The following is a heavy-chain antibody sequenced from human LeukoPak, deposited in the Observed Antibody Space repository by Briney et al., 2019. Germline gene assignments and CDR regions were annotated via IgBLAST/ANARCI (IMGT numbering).Heavy chain of an antibody. CDR1: GFTFSNYS. CDR2: ISSSSSYI. Sequence: GGSLRLSCAASGFTFSNYSMNWVRQAPGKGLEWVSSISSSSSYIYYADSVKGRFTISRDNAKNSLYLQMNSLRAEDTAVYYCARETYYDILTGYFPHDAFDIWGQGTMVTVSS. V-gene: IGHV3-21*01. J-gene: IGHJ3*02. CDR3: ARETYYDILTGYFPHDAFDI. D-gene: IGHD3-9*01.